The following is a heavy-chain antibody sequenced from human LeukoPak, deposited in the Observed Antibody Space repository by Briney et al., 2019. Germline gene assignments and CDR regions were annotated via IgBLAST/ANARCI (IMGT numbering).Heavy chain of an antibody. J-gene: IGHJ6*03. Sequence: GGSLRLSCAASGFTFSSYAMSWVRQAPGKGLEWVSAISGSGGSTYYADSVKGRFTISRDNSKNTLYLQMNSLRAEDTAMYYCAKGSGGSSGWSPGGYYYYYYMDVWGKGTTVTISS. D-gene: IGHD6-19*01. CDR3: AKGSGGSSGWSPGGYYYYYYMDV. V-gene: IGHV3-23*01. CDR2: ISGSGGST. CDR1: GFTFSSYA.